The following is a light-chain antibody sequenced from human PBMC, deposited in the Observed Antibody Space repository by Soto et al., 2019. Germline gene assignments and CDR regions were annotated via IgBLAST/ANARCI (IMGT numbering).Light chain of an antibody. CDR2: DND. V-gene: IGLV1-51*01. CDR1: SSNIGDNY. J-gene: IGLJ1*01. Sequence: QSVLTQPPSVSAAPGQQVTISCSGSSSNIGDNYVSWYQHLPGTAPKLVVYDNDRRPSGIPGRFSGSKSGTSATLAITGLQTGDEADYYCGTWDDRLDGNYVFGTGTKVTVL. CDR3: GTWDDRLDGNYV.